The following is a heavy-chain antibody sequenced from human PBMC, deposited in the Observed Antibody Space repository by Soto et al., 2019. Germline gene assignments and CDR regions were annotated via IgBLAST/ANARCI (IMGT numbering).Heavy chain of an antibody. CDR2: IYTSGST. CDR1: THSTSRYY. D-gene: IGHD3-10*01. CDR3: ARDFMVRDLRHDAFDI. J-gene: IGHJ3*02. Sequence: PSETLSLTSTVSTHSTSRYYWSCLRPSRGKGLERIGRIYTSGSTNYNPSLKSRVTMSVDTSKNQFSLKLSSVTAADTAVYYCARDFMVRDLRHDAFDIWGQGTMVTVS. V-gene: IGHV4-4*07.